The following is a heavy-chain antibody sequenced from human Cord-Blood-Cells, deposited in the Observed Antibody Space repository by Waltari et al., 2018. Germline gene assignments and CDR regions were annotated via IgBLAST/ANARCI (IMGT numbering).Heavy chain of an antibody. CDR1: GGSFSGYY. Sequence: QVQLQQWGAGLLKPSETLSLTCAVYGGSFSGYYWSWIRQPPGKGLEWIGEINHSGSTNYTPSLKSRVTISVDTSKNQFSLKLSSVTAADTAVYYCARDWGSRAFDIWGQGTMVTVSS. CDR3: ARDWGSRAFDI. CDR2: INHSGST. V-gene: IGHV4-34*01. D-gene: IGHD7-27*01. J-gene: IGHJ3*02.